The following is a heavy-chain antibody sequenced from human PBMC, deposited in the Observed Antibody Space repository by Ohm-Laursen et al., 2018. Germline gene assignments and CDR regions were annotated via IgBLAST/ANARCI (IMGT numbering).Heavy chain of an antibody. CDR2: IKQDGGQQ. CDR1: GFTFSSYW. J-gene: IGHJ4*02. V-gene: IGHV3-7*01. D-gene: IGHD5-18*01. Sequence: GSLRLSCSASGFTFSSYWMSWVRQAPGKGLEWVANIKQDGGQQYYVDSVKGRFTISRDNAKNSLYLQINSLRAEDTAVYYCASAYSYSTPHYLDYWGQGTLVTVSS. CDR3: ASAYSYSTPHYLDY.